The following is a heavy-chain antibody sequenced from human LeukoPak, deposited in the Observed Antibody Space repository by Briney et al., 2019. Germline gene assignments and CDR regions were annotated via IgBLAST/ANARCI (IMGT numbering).Heavy chain of an antibody. CDR2: ISAYNGNT. Sequence: ASVKVSCKASGYTFTSYYMHWVRQAPGQGLEWMGWISAYNGNTNYAQKLQGRVTMTTDTSTSTAYMELRSLRSDDTAVYYCARVSTDYYYYYMDVWGKGTTVTVSS. V-gene: IGHV1-18*04. D-gene: IGHD2/OR15-2a*01. CDR3: ARVSTDYYYYYMDV. CDR1: GYTFTSYY. J-gene: IGHJ6*03.